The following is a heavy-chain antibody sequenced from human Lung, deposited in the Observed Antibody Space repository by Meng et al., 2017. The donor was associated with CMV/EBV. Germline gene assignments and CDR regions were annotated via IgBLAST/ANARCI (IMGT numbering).Heavy chain of an antibody. CDR1: GFTFSNYG. V-gene: IGHV3-7*01. D-gene: IGHD4-11*01. J-gene: IGHJ5*02. CDR3: ANGRLHR. Sequence: GESLKISCAASGFTFSNYGMNWVRQAPGKGLEWVAIINKNGSEKYYVDSVKGRFTISRDNARNSMYLHMSSLRVEGTAMYYCANGRLHRWGQGTLVTVSS. CDR2: INKNGSEK.